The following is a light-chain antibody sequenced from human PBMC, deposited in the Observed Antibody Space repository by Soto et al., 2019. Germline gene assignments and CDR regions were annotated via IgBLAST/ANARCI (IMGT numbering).Light chain of an antibody. CDR3: MQGSHWPPYT. V-gene: IGKV2-30*02. CDR2: KVS. J-gene: IGKJ2*01. CDR1: QSLVHSDGNTY. Sequence: VVMTQSPLSLSVTLGQPASISCRSSQSLVHSDGNTYLSWFQQSPGQSPRRLIYKVSNRDSGVPDRFSGSGSGTDFTLKISRVEAEDVGVYYCMQGSHWPPYTFGQGTKLEIK.